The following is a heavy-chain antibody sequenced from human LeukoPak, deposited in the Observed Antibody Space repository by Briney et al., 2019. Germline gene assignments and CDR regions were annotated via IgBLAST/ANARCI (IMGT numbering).Heavy chain of an antibody. CDR3: ARDGEPLPYYYYYGMDV. V-gene: IGHV3-33*01. D-gene: IGHD1-14*01. CDR1: GSTFSSYG. J-gene: IGHJ6*02. Sequence: GGSLRLSCAASGSTFSSYGMHWVRQAPGKGLEWVAVIWYDGSNKYYADSVKGRFTISRDNSKNTLYLQMNSLRAEDTAVYYCARDGEPLPYYYYYGMDVWGQGTTVTVSS. CDR2: IWYDGSNK.